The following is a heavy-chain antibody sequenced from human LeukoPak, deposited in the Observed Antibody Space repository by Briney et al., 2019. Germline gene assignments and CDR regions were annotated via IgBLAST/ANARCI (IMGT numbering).Heavy chain of an antibody. D-gene: IGHD6-13*01. CDR1: GGSISSYY. V-gene: IGHV4-59*01. CDR3: ARSSTGYSISK. CDR2: IYYSGST. Sequence: SETLSLTCTVSGGSISSYYWSWIRQPPGKGLEWIGYIYYSGSTNYNPSLKSRVTISVDTSKNQFSLKLSSVTAADTAVYYCARSSTGYSISKWGQGTLVTVSS. J-gene: IGHJ4*02.